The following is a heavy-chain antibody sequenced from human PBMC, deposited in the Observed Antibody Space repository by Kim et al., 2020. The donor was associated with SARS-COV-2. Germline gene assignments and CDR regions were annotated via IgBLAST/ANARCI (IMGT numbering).Heavy chain of an antibody. Sequence: ASVKVSCKASGYTFTSFYMHWVRQAPGQGLEWVGTINPSGGTSEYPPKLQGRVTVTRDTSTSTVYMELSSLRYEDTAVYYCAREAYCGGTCYTGGRRYFNIWGRGTLVTVSS. CDR2: INPSGGTS. CDR3: AREAYCGGTCYTGGRRYFNI. J-gene: IGHJ2*01. D-gene: IGHD2-21*02. V-gene: IGHV1-46*01. CDR1: GYTFTSFY.